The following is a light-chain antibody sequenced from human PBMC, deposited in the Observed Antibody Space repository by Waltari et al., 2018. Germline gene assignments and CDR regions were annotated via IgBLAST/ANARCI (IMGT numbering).Light chain of an antibody. J-gene: IGLJ3*02. Sequence: QSVLTQPPSASGTPGPRVSISCSGSSSNVGDSTVNWYQKLPGTAPRLLVHYNTQRPSGVPDRFSGSKSGTSASLVISGLHSEDEADYYCATWDDSLSGVVFGGGTRLTVL. CDR2: YNT. CDR1: SSNVGDST. CDR3: ATWDDSLSGVV. V-gene: IGLV1-44*01.